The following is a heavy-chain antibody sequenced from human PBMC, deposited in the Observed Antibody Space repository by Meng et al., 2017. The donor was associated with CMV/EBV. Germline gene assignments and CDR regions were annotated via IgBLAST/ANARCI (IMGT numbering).Heavy chain of an antibody. J-gene: IGHJ4*02. CDR2: ISSSSSYI. CDR1: GFTFSSYS. CDR3: ATNPTVVVPAAIS. Sequence: ASGFTFSSYSMNWVRQAPGKGLEWVSSISSSSSYIYYADSVKSRFTISRDNAKNSLYLQMNSLRAEDTAVYYCATNPTVVVPAAISWGQGTLVTVSS. D-gene: IGHD2-2*01. V-gene: IGHV3-21*01.